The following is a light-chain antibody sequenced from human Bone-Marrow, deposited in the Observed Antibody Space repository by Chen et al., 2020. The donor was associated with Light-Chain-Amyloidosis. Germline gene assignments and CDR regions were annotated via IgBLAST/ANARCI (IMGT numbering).Light chain of an antibody. V-gene: IGKV3-20*01. CDR3: QQYGTSPLT. J-gene: IGKJ4*01. Sequence: EIVFTQSPGTLSLSPGEGANLSCRASQTISSNYLTWYPQKFGQAPRLLIYGSSSRATGIPDRFNGSGSGTDFTLTINRLEPEDFAMYYCQQYGTSPLTFGGGTKVEIK. CDR1: QTISSNY. CDR2: GSS.